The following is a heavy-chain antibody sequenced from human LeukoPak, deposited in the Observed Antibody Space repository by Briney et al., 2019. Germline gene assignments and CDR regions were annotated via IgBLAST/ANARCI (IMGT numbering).Heavy chain of an antibody. D-gene: IGHD3-10*01. CDR1: GYTFTGYY. CDR2: INPNSGGT. J-gene: IGHJ5*02. CDR3: ARETPLLWFGELLSGFDP. V-gene: IGHV1-2*02. Sequence: ASVKVSCKASGYTFTGYYMHWVRQAPGQGLEWMGWINPNSGGTNYAQKFQGRVTMTRDTSISTAHMELSRLRSDDTAVYYCARETPLLWFGELLSGFDPWGQGTLVTVSS.